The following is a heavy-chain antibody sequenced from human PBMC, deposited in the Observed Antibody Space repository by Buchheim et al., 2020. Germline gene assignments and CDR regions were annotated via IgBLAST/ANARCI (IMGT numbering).Heavy chain of an antibody. CDR2: INHSGST. Sequence: QVQLQQWGAGLLKPSETLSLTCAVYGGSFSGYYWSWIRQPPGKGLEWIGKINHSGSTNYNPSLKSRVTISVDTSKNQFSLKLSSVTAADTAVYYCARGAVFRSYYYYYYMDVWGKGTT. CDR3: ARGAVFRSYYYYYYMDV. J-gene: IGHJ6*03. V-gene: IGHV4-34*01. CDR1: GGSFSGYY.